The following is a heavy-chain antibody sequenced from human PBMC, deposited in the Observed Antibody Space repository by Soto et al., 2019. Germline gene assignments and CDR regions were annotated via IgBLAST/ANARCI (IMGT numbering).Heavy chain of an antibody. CDR3: ARGRIDTAMVISTPFDY. CDR2: IKQDGSEK. Sequence: PGGSLRLSCAASGFTFSSYWMSWVRQAPGKGLEWVANIKQDGSEKYYVDSVKGRFTISRDNAKNSLYLQMNSLRAEDTAVYYCARGRIDTAMVISTPFDYWGQGTLVTVSS. D-gene: IGHD5-18*01. V-gene: IGHV3-7*03. CDR1: GFTFSSYW. J-gene: IGHJ4*02.